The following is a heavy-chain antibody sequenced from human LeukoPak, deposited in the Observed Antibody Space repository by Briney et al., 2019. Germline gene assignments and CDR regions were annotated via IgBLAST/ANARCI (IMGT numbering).Heavy chain of an antibody. CDR2: ISSSGSTI. D-gene: IGHD6-19*01. CDR3: ARDRDVVAVAGPGFFDY. J-gene: IGHJ4*02. V-gene: IGHV3-48*03. Sequence: GGSLRLSCAASGFTFSSYEMNWVRQAPGKGLEWVSYISSSGSTIYYADSVKGRFTISRDNAKNSLYLQMNSLRAEDTAVYYCARDRDVVAVAGPGFFDYWGQGTPVTVSS. CDR1: GFTFSSYE.